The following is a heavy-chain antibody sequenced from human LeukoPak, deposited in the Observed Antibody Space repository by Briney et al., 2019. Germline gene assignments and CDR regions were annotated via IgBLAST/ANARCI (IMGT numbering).Heavy chain of an antibody. D-gene: IGHD3-3*01. CDR2: INHSGST. CDR1: GGSFSGYY. J-gene: IGHJ5*02. V-gene: IGHV4-34*01. Sequence: PSETLSLTCAVYGGSFSGYYWSWIRQPPGKGLEWIGEINHSGSTNYNPSLKSRVTISVDTSKNQFSLKLSSVTAADTAVYYYARGRITIFGADNWFDPWGQGTLVTVSS. CDR3: ARGRITIFGADNWFDP.